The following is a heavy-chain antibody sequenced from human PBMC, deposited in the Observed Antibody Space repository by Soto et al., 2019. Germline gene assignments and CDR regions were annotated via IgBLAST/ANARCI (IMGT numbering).Heavy chain of an antibody. D-gene: IGHD1-1*01. CDR3: ARDLKPREALAPYYFDY. CDR1: GXTFSDYY. V-gene: IGHV3-11*01. J-gene: IGHJ4*02. Sequence: GSLRLSCAASGXTFSDYYMSWIRQAPGKGLEGISDISSSGGAIYHADSVKGRLTISRDKAKNSMYLQMNGLRDDDTAVYYGARDLKPREALAPYYFDYWGQGTMGTVSS. CDR2: ISSSGGAI.